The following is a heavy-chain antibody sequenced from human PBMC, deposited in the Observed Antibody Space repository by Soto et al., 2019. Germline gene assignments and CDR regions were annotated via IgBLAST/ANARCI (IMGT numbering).Heavy chain of an antibody. Sequence: LRLYNAASSFTLRRYAMSCVPQTRGDGMQWVSAISCSGGSTYYADSAKGRFTISRDNSKNTRYLQMNSQRAEDTAVYYCAKASIAAAGYPDYYYGMDVWGQGTTVTVSS. CDR3: AKASIAAAGYPDYYYGMDV. D-gene: IGHD6-13*01. CDR2: ISCSGGST. V-gene: IGHV3-23*01. CDR1: SFTLRRYA. J-gene: IGHJ6*02.